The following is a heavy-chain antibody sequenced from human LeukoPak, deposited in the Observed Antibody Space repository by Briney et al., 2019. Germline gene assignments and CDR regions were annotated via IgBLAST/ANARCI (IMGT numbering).Heavy chain of an antibody. CDR1: GFTFSSYW. Sequence: GGSLRLSCAASGFTFSSYWMSWVRQAPGEGLEWVANIKQDGSEKYYVDSVKGRFTISRDNAKNSLYVQMDSLRAEDTAVYYCARGIWLGELFRNGFDYWGQGTLVTVSS. V-gene: IGHV3-7*01. CDR2: IKQDGSEK. D-gene: IGHD3-10*01. CDR3: ARGIWLGELFRNGFDY. J-gene: IGHJ4*02.